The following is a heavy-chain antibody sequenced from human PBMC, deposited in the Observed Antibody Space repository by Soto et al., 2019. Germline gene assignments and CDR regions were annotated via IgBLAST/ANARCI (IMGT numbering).Heavy chain of an antibody. CDR2: IYYSGST. J-gene: IGHJ4*02. D-gene: IGHD6-19*01. V-gene: IGHV4-30-4*01. CDR3: ARIGQWLVHNTLTNYFDY. Sequence: PSETLSLTCTVSGGSISSGDYYWSWIRQPPGKGLEWIGYIYYSGSTYYNPSLKSRVTISVDTSKNQFSLKLSSVTAADTAVYYCARIGQWLVHNTLTNYFDYWGQGTLVTVSS. CDR1: GGSISSGDYY.